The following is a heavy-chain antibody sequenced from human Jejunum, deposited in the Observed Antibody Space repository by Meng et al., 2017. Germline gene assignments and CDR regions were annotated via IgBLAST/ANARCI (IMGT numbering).Heavy chain of an antibody. CDR1: GYIFTDYY. D-gene: IGHD3-10*01. J-gene: IGHJ6*02. Sequence: ASVKVSCKASGYIFTDYYIHWIRKAPGQGLEWMGWINPRSGGTKYAQRFQGRVTMTSDTSMTTAYMELSRLQSDDAALYFCARDVDRYYGPGSYYYYYYAMDVWGQGTTVTVSS. CDR2: INPRSGGT. V-gene: IGHV1-2*02. CDR3: ARDVDRYYGPGSYYYYYYAMDV.